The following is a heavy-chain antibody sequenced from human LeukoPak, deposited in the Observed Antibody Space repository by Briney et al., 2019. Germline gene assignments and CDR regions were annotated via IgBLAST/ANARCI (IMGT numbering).Heavy chain of an antibody. V-gene: IGHV1-2*02. CDR1: GGTFSSYA. Sequence: ASVKVSCKASGGTFSSYAISWVRQAPGQGLEWMGWINPNSGGTNYAQKFQGRVTMTRDTSISTAYMELSRLRSDDTAVYYCARDAFGSGSYYDYWGQGTLVTVSS. J-gene: IGHJ4*02. CDR2: INPNSGGT. CDR3: ARDAFGSGSYYDY. D-gene: IGHD3-10*01.